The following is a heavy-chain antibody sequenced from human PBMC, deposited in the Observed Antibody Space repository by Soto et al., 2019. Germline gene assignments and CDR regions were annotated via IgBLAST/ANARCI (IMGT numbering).Heavy chain of an antibody. J-gene: IGHJ4*02. Sequence: ESLKISCKGSGYSFAGYWITWVRQKPGKGLEWRGRIDPSGSQTYYSPSFRGHVTISVTKSITTVFLQWSSLRASDTAMYYCARQIYDSDTGPNFQYYFDSWGQGTPVTVSS. V-gene: IGHV5-10-1*01. CDR3: ARQIYDSDTGPNFQYYFDS. CDR2: IDPSGSQT. CDR1: GYSFAGYW. D-gene: IGHD3-22*01.